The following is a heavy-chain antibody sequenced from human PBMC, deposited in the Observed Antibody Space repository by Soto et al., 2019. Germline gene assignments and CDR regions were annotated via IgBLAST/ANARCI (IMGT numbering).Heavy chain of an antibody. V-gene: IGHV3-23*01. J-gene: IGHJ4*02. Sequence: GGSLRLSCAASGFTFSNFDMSWVRQAPGKGLEWVSGISGSGDSTFYADSVKGRFTISRDNSKNTLYMQMNSLRVEDTAMYYCAKPRGPRYYCDDWGQGALVTVSS. CDR2: ISGSGDST. D-gene: IGHD1-20*01. CDR1: GFTFSNFD. CDR3: AKPRGPRYYCDD.